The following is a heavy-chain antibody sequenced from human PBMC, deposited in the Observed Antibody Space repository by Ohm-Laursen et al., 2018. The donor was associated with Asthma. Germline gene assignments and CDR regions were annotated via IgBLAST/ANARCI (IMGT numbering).Heavy chain of an antibody. J-gene: IGHJ5*02. Sequence: SLRLSCSASGFTFRSYAMHWVRQAPGKGLEWVSSISSSSSYIYYADSVKGRFTISRDNARNSLYLQMNSLRAEDTAVYYCARAGVTFWRNVNWFDPWGQGTLVTVSS. CDR2: ISSSSSYI. V-gene: IGHV3-21*01. CDR3: ARAGVTFWRNVNWFDP. D-gene: IGHD3-3*01. CDR1: GFTFRSYA.